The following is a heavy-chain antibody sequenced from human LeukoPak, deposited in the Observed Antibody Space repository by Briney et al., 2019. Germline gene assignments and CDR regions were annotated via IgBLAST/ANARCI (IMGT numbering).Heavy chain of an antibody. J-gene: IGHJ6*02. CDR2: INPNSGGT. Sequence: ASVKVSCKASGYTFTGYYMHWVRQAPGQGLEWMGWINPNSGGTNYAQKFQGRVTMTRDTPISTAYMELSRLRSDDTAVYYCARDSRYCSSTSCYPIYYYYYGMDVWGQGTTVTVSS. CDR1: GYTFTGYY. CDR3: ARDSRYCSSTSCYPIYYYYYGMDV. V-gene: IGHV1-2*02. D-gene: IGHD2-2*01.